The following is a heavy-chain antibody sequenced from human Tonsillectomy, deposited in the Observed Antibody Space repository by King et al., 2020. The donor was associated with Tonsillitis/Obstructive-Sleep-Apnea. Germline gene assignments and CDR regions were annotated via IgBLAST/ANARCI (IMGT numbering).Heavy chain of an antibody. CDR1: GGTFSSYV. J-gene: IGHJ6*03. V-gene: IGHV1-69*04. CDR3: ARDPQHYYYYMDV. Sequence: GQLVQSGAEVKKPGSSVKVSCKASGGTFSSYVISWVRQAPGQGLEWMGRIIPILDIANYAQKFQGRVTITADKSTSTAYMELSSLRSEDTAVYYCARDPQHYYYYMDVWGKGTTVTVSS. CDR2: IIPILDIA.